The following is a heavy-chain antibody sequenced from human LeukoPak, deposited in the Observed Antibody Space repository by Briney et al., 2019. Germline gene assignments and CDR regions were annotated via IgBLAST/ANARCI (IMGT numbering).Heavy chain of an antibody. CDR2: IYHSGST. V-gene: IGHV4-38-2*02. CDR3: ANSPTGLTGTTGAN. Sequence: PSETLSLTCTVSGYSISSSYYWGWIRQPPGKGLEWIGSIYHSGSTYYNPSLKSRVTISVDTSKNQFSLKLSSVTAADTAVYYCANSPTGLTGTTGANWGQGTLVTVSS. D-gene: IGHD1-7*01. J-gene: IGHJ4*02. CDR1: GYSISSSYY.